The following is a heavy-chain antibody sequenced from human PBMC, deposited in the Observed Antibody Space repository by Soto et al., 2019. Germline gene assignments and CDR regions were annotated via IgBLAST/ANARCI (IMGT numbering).Heavy chain of an antibody. CDR1: GFTFSSYA. D-gene: IGHD5-18*01. Sequence: PGGSLRLSCAASGFTFSSYAMSWVRQAPGKGLEWVSAISGSGGSTYYADSVKGRFTISRDNSKNTLYLQMNSLRAEDTAVYYCATWDTAMVGYYYGMDVWGQGTTVTVS. V-gene: IGHV3-23*01. J-gene: IGHJ6*02. CDR3: ATWDTAMVGYYYGMDV. CDR2: ISGSGGST.